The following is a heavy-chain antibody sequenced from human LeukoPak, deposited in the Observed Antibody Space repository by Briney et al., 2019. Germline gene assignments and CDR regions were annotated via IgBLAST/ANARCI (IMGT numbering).Heavy chain of an antibody. CDR3: ARERGEFGGSYFLDY. J-gene: IGHJ4*02. CDR2: INPSGGTT. CDR1: GYIFTSYS. Sequence: ASVKVSCKASGYIFTSYSMHWVRRAPGQGLEWMGIINPSGGTTNYAQKFQGRVTMTRDTSTSTVYMDLSSLRSEDTAVYYCARERGEFGGSYFLDYWGQGTLVTVSS. D-gene: IGHD1-26*01. V-gene: IGHV1-46*01.